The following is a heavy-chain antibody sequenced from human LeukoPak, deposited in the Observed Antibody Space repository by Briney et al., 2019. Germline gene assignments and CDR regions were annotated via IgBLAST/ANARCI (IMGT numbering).Heavy chain of an antibody. D-gene: IGHD1-1*01. J-gene: IGHJ4*02. CDR2: IYFSGGT. CDR1: GGSISAGGFY. CDR3: ATGYNYASAY. Sequence: SETLSLTCTVSGGSISAGGFYWYWIRQHPRKGLEWIGYIYFSGGTYYNPSLKSRITISLDTSKNQFFLKLSSVTAADTAVYYCATGYNYASAYWGQGALVTVSS. V-gene: IGHV4-31*03.